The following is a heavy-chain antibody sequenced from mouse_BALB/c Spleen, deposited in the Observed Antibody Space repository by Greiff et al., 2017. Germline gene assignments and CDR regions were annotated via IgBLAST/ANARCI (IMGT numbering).Heavy chain of an antibody. Sequence: VQLQQSGPDLVAPSQSLSITCTVSGFSLTSYGVHWVRQPPGKGLEWLVVIWSDGSTTYNSALKSRLSISKDNSKSQVFLKMNSLQTDDTAMYYCARGDSIYYAMDYWGQGTSVTVSS. D-gene: IGHD3-3*01. V-gene: IGHV2-6-2*01. CDR3: ARGDSIYYAMDY. J-gene: IGHJ4*01. CDR1: GFSLTSYG. CDR2: IWSDGST.